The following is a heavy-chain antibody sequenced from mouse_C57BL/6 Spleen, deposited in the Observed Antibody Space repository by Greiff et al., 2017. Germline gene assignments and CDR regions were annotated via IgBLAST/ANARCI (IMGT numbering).Heavy chain of an antibody. CDR3: ARERGYLGPYFDY. CDR2: IYPSDSAT. V-gene: IGHV1-61*01. CDR1: GYTFTSYW. J-gene: IGHJ2*01. Sequence: QVQLQQPGAELVRPGSSVKLSCKASGYTFTSYWMDWVKQRPGQGLEWIGNIYPSDSATHYNPKFKDKATLTVDKSSSTAYMQLSSLTSEDSAVYDGARERGYLGPYFDYWGQGTTRTVSS. D-gene: IGHD3-3*01.